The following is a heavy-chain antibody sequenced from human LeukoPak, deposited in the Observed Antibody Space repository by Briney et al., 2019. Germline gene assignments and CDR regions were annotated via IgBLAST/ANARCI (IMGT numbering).Heavy chain of an antibody. CDR1: GFTFSSYW. V-gene: IGHV3-7*01. D-gene: IGHD5-18*01. J-gene: IGHJ4*02. CDR2: IKQDGSEK. CDR3: ARDWDTAMIYYFDY. Sequence: PGGSLRLSCAASGFTFSSYWMSWVRQAPGKGLEWVANIKQDGSEKYYVDSVKGRFTISRDNAKNSLYLQMSSLRAEDTAVYYCARDWDTAMIYYFDYWGQGTLVTVSS.